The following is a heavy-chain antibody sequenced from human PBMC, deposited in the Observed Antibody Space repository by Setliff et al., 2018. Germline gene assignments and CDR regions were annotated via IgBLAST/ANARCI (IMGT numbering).Heavy chain of an antibody. J-gene: IGHJ4*02. D-gene: IGHD3-22*01. CDR3: AKDDYYYDSYFDY. CDR2: IKQDGSEN. Sequence: GGSLRLSCAASGFTFSSHWMSWVRQAPGKGLEWVANIKQDGSENYYVDSVKGRFTISRDNAKNSLYLQMDSLRAEDTAVYYCAKDDYYYDSYFDYWGQGTLVTVSS. V-gene: IGHV3-7*05. CDR1: GFTFSSHW.